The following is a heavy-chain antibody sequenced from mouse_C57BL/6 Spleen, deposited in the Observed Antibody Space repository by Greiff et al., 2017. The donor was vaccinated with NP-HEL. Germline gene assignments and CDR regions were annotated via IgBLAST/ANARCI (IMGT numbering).Heavy chain of an antibody. V-gene: IGHV1-61*01. CDR2: IYPSDSET. CDR1: GYTFTSYW. D-gene: IGHD1-2*01. J-gene: IGHJ4*01. Sequence: QVQLQQPGAELVRPGSSVKLSCKASGYTFTSYWMDWVKQRPGQGLEWIGNIYPSDSETHYNQKFKDKATLTVDKSSRTAYMQLSSLTSEDSAVYYCAIITTDMDYWGQGTSVTVSS. CDR3: AIITTDMDY.